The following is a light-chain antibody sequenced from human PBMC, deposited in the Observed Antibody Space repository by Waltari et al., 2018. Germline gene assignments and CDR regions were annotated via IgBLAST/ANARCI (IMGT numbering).Light chain of an antibody. Sequence: QSVLTQPPSASGTPGQRVTISCSGSSSNIGSNYVYWYHQLPGTAPKLLIYRNNQRPSGVPDRFSGSKSGTSASLAISGLRSEDEADYYCAAWDDSLSGSHVVFGGGTKLTVL. CDR3: AAWDDSLSGSHVV. CDR2: RNN. V-gene: IGLV1-47*01. J-gene: IGLJ2*01. CDR1: SSNIGSNY.